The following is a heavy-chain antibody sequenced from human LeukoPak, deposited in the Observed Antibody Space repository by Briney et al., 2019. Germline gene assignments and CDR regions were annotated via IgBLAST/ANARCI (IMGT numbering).Heavy chain of an antibody. CDR1: GGSISSGDYY. Sequence: SQTLSLTCTVSGGSISSGDYYWSWIRQPPGKGLEWIGYIYYSGSTYYNPSLKSRVTISVDTSKNQFSLKLSSVTAADTAVYYCARVPQNYYDSSGVEYWGQGTLVTVSS. J-gene: IGHJ4*02. CDR2: IYYSGST. V-gene: IGHV4-30-4*08. CDR3: ARVPQNYYDSSGVEY. D-gene: IGHD3-22*01.